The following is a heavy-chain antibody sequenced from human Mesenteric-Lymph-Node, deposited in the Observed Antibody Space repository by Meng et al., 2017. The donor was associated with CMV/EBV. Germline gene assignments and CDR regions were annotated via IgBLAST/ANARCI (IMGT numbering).Heavy chain of an antibody. CDR1: GGAFSGYY. J-gene: IGHJ4*02. CDR2: INHSGST. V-gene: IGHV4-34*01. CDR3: ARGQGKPDY. Sequence: QAQLPQCGAGLLTPSETLSLTCAVYGGAFSGYYWSWIRQPPGQGREWIGEINHSGSTNSNTSLKRPVTISVDTSKRQFSLKLSSGTAADTAVYYCARGQGKPDYWGQGTLVTVSS.